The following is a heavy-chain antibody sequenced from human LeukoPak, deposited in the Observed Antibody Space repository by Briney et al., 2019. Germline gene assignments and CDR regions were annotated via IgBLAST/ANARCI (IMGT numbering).Heavy chain of an antibody. V-gene: IGHV4-59*01. CDR1: GGSISSYY. CDR3: ARRGYTSSPPLLY. CDR2: IYNSGST. Sequence: SETLSLTCTVSGGSISSYYWSWIRQPPGKGLEWIGYIYNSGSTNYNPPLKSRVTISVDTSKNQFSLKLSSVTAADTAVYYCARRGYTSSPPLLYWGQGTLVTVSS. J-gene: IGHJ4*02. D-gene: IGHD6-6*01.